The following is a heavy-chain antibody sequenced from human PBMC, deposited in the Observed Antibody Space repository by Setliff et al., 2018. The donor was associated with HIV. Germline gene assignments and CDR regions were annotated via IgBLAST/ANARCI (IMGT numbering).Heavy chain of an antibody. CDR3: ARASYYYDSSGWVAY. V-gene: IGHV3-23*01. CDR1: GFAFDTYG. Sequence: PGGSLRLSCAASGFAFDTYGMTWVRQAPGKGLEWVSAIGGSTGSTYYADSVKGRFTISTDNSKNSLYLQMNSLRAEDTAVYYCARASYYYDSSGWVAYWGQGTLVTVSS. J-gene: IGHJ4*02. CDR2: IGGSTGST. D-gene: IGHD3-22*01.